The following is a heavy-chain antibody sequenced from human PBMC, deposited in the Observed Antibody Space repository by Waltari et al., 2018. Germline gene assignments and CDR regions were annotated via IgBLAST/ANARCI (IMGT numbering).Heavy chain of an antibody. V-gene: IGHV4-39*01. D-gene: IGHD5-12*01. CDR2: SYYSEGN. CDR1: VGSISSSSYY. Sequence: QLQLQVSGPGLVKPSETLFLTCTVSVGSISSSSYYWGWIRQSPGKGLEWIGSSYYSEGNYYNPTLKSRITMSGQTTRNQFSLKLVSVTAAGTAVYYGARHWKKSGYRFDPWGQGTLGTVSS. CDR3: ARHWKKSGYRFDP. J-gene: IGHJ5*02.